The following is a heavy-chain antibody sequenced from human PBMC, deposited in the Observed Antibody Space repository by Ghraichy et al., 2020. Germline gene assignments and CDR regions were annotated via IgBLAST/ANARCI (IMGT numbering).Heavy chain of an antibody. CDR3: ARDSTVAAAGTEDAFDI. D-gene: IGHD6-13*01. J-gene: IGHJ3*02. Sequence: SETLSLTCTVSGGSISSGSYYWSWIRQPAGKGLEWIGRIYTSGSTNYNPSLKSRVTISVDTSKNQFSLKLSSVTAADTAVYYCARDSTVAAAGTEDAFDIWGQGTMVTVSS. CDR2: IYTSGST. V-gene: IGHV4-61*02. CDR1: GGSISSGSYY.